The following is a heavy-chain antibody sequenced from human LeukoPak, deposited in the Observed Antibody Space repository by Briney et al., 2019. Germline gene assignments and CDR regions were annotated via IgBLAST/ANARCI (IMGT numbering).Heavy chain of an antibody. CDR2: INPNSGGT. D-gene: IGHD6-13*01. CDR1: GYTFTGYY. CDR3: ASTGQQLVDGDWFDP. V-gene: IGHV1-2*02. Sequence: ASVKASCKASGYTFTGYYMHWVRQAPGQGLEWMGWINPNSGGTNYAQKFQDRVTMTRDTSINTAYMELSRLRSDDTAVYFCASTGQQLVDGDWFDPWGQGTLVTVSS. J-gene: IGHJ5*02.